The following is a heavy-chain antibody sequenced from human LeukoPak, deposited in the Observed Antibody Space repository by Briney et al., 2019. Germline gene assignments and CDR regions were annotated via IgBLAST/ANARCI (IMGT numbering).Heavy chain of an antibody. CDR2: IYYSGST. CDR3: ARKCSGGSCTPRLLWHPNTYFDY. V-gene: IGHV4-39*01. Sequence: SETLSLTCTVSGGSISSSSYYWVWMRQPPGKGLEWIGSIYYSGSTYYNPSLKSRVTISVDTSKNQFSLKLNSVTAADTAVYYCARKCSGGSCTPRLLWHPNTYFDYWGQGTLVTVSS. CDR1: GGSISSSSYY. D-gene: IGHD2-15*01. J-gene: IGHJ4*02.